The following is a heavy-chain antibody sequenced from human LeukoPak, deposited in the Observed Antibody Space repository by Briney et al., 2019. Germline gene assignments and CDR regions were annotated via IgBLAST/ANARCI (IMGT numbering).Heavy chain of an antibody. CDR2: VNPNSGGT. J-gene: IGHJ4*02. CDR1: GYTFTGYY. V-gene: IGHV1-2*02. D-gene: IGHD3-22*01. Sequence: GASVKISCKASGYTFTGYYMHWVRQAPGQGLEWMGWVNPNSGGTNYAQKFQGRVTMTRDTSISTAYMELSRLRSDDTAVYYCARERYESSGYSDWGQGTLVTVSS. CDR3: ARERYESSGYSD.